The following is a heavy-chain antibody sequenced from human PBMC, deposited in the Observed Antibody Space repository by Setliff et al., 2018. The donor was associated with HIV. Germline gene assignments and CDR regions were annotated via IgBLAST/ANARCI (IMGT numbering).Heavy chain of an antibody. CDR1: GFTFSSYS. CDR2: ISSSSSYI. Sequence: PGGSLRLSCAASGFTFSSYSMNWVRQAPGKGLEWVSSISSSSSYIYYADSVKGRFTISRDNAKNSLYLQMNSLRAEDTAVYYCARLAGNYYDSSGYFYFDYWGQGTLVTVSS. CDR3: ARLAGNYYDSSGYFYFDY. D-gene: IGHD3-22*01. J-gene: IGHJ4*02. V-gene: IGHV3-21*01.